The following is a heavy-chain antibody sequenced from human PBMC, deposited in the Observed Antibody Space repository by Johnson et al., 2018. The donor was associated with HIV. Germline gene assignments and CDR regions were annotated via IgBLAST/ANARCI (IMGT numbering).Heavy chain of an antibody. CDR1: GFSFMSYA. J-gene: IGHJ3*02. D-gene: IGHD3-10*01. CDR2: ISFDGSTK. CDR3: AKVAQGVDDAFDI. Sequence: QVQLVESGGGVVQPGRSLRLSCAASGFSFMSYALHWVRQAPGKGLEWVAVISFDGSTKYYADSVKGRFTFSRDNSKNTLYLQMNSLRAEDTAVYYCAKVAQGVDDAFDIWGQGTMVTVSS. V-gene: IGHV3-30-3*01.